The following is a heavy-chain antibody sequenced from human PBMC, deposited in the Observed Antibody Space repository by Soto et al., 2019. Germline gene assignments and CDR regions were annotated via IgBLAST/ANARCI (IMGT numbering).Heavy chain of an antibody. V-gene: IGHV3-66*01. CDR2: IYSGGST. Sequence: GGSLRLSCAASGFTVSSNYMSWVRQAPGKGLEWVSVIYSGGSTYYADSVKGRFTISRDNSKNTLYLQMNSLRAEDTAVYYCARESHNWNALDYWGQGTLVTVSS. CDR3: ARESHNWNALDY. CDR1: GFTVSSNY. D-gene: IGHD1-20*01. J-gene: IGHJ4*02.